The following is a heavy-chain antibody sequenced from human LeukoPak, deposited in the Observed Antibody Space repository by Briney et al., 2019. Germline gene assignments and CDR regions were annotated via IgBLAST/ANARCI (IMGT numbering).Heavy chain of an antibody. V-gene: IGHV4-61*02. Sequence: PSETLSLTCTVSGGSISSGSYYWSWIRQPAGKGLEWIGRIYTSGSTNYNPSLKSRVTISVDTSKNQFSLKLSSVTAADTAVYYCARERQQLVRYFDYWGQGTLVTVSS. D-gene: IGHD6-13*01. J-gene: IGHJ4*02. CDR1: GGSISSGSYY. CDR2: IYTSGST. CDR3: ARERQQLVRYFDY.